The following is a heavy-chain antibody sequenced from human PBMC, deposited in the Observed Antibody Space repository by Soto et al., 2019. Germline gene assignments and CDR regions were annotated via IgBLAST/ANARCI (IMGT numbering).Heavy chain of an antibody. D-gene: IGHD6-13*01. CDR2: ISFDGSRI. V-gene: IGHV3-30-3*01. CDR3: ANLLNVAAAATPHYFGVDV. CDR1: GFIFSVYP. J-gene: IGHJ6*02. Sequence: QVQLVESGGGVVQPGRSLRLSCAASGFIFSVYPMHWVRQAPGKGLEWVAFISFDGSRIYYADSVKGRFTISRDNSRNTVYLQMNNLRPGDAAVYPCANLLNVAAAATPHYFGVDVWGRGTTVTVS.